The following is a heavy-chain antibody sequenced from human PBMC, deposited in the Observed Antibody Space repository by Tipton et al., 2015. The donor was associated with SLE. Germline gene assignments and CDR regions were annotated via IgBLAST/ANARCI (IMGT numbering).Heavy chain of an antibody. V-gene: IGHV4-4*02. CDR2: TYHSGST. Sequence: TLSLTCAVSGGSIISSNWWSWVRQPPGKGLEWIGETYHSGSTTYNPSLRRRVSISVDKSKNQFSLILTSVTAADTAVYYCARGSSLLGFCSGGSCYPLDYWGQGTLVTVSS. D-gene: IGHD2-15*01. J-gene: IGHJ4*02. CDR3: ARGSSLLGFCSGGSCYPLDY. CDR1: GGSIISSNW.